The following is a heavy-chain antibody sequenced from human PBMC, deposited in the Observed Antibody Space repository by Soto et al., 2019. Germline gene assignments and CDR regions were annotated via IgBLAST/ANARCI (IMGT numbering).Heavy chain of an antibody. CDR2: ISAYNGNT. D-gene: IGHD3-10*01. V-gene: IGHV1-18*01. J-gene: IGHJ4*02. CDR1: GYTFSNYG. Sequence: QVQLVQSGAEVKKPGASVKVSCKASGYTFSNYGVSWVRQAPGQGLEWMGWISAYNGNTNYAQNLQGRVTXXAXIXXSTAYLELRSLRSDDTAVYYCARGWFGEFVGYSDWWGQGTLVTVSS. CDR3: ARGWFGEFVGYSDW.